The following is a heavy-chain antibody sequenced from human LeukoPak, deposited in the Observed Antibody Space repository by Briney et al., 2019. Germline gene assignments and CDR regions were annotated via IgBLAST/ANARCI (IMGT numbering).Heavy chain of an antibody. CDR2: LYHSGTT. D-gene: IGHD3-22*01. V-gene: IGHV4-4*02. J-gene: IGHJ4*02. Sequence: SETLSLTCTVCVDSLNNLDLWSWVRQPPGKGLGWIGELYHSGTTHSNPPVKSRVTISIDKSKNQFVLNLSSVTAADTAVYYCAGLVGRYSSGLYYYYFDYWGQGTLVTVSS. CDR1: VDSLNNLDL. CDR3: AGLVGRYSSGLYYYYFDY.